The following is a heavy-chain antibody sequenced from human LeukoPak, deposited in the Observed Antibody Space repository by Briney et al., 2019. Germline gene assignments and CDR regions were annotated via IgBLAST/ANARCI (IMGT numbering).Heavy chain of an antibody. CDR2: ISAYNGNT. V-gene: IGHV1-18*01. D-gene: IGHD2-15*01. CDR1: GYTFTSYG. J-gene: IGHJ6*02. CDR3: ARDVGYCSGGSCYGYYYYGMDV. Sequence: VASVEVSCKASGYTFTSYGISWVRQAPGQGLEWMGWISAYNGNTNYAQKLQGRVTMTTDTSTSTAYMELRSLRSDDTAVYYCARDVGYCSGGSCYGYYYYGMDVWGQGTTVTVSS.